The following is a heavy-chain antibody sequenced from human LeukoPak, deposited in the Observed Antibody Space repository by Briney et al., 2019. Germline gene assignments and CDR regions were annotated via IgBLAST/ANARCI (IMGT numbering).Heavy chain of an antibody. CDR1: GYSISNDYY. V-gene: IGHV4-38-2*02. CDR3: ARSPSSINYYYYYMDV. CDR2: IYHSGST. D-gene: IGHD3-10*01. Sequence: SETLSLTCTVSGYSISNDYYWGWIRQPPGKGLEWIGSIYHSGSTYYNPSLKSRVTISVDTSKNQFSLKLNSVTAADTAVYYCARSPSSINYYYYYMDVWGKGTTVTVSS. J-gene: IGHJ6*03.